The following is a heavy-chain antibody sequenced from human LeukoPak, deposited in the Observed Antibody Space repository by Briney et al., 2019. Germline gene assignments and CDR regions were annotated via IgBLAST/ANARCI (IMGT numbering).Heavy chain of an antibody. Sequence: MPSETLSLTCTISGGSISSYYWNWIRQPPGKGLEWIGYIYYSGSTNYNPSLKSRVTISVDTSKNQFSLKLSSVTAADTALYYCARVRRATTPHDAFDIWGQGTMVTVSS. CDR2: IYYSGST. CDR3: ARVRRATTPHDAFDI. D-gene: IGHD1-26*01. CDR1: GGSISSYY. V-gene: IGHV4-59*08. J-gene: IGHJ3*02.